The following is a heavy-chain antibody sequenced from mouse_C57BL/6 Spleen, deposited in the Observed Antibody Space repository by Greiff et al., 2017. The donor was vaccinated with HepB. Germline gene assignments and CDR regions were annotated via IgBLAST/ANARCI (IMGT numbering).Heavy chain of an antibody. CDR3: ARQAFITTVGDYFDY. CDR2: IHPNSGST. J-gene: IGHJ2*01. Sequence: QVQLQQPGAELVKPGASVKLSCKASGYTFTSYWMHWVKQRPGQGLEWIGMIHPNSGSTNYNEKFKSKATLTVDKSSSTAYMQLSSLTSEDSAVYYCARQAFITTVGDYFDYWGQGTTLTVSS. D-gene: IGHD1-1*01. CDR1: GYTFTSYW. V-gene: IGHV1-64*01.